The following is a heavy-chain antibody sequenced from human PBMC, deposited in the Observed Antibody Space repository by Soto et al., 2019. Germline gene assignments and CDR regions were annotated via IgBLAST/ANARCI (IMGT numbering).Heavy chain of an antibody. CDR3: AEDQGTGGMDV. CDR1: GFAFSRYA. J-gene: IGHJ6*02. V-gene: IGHV3-30*04. CDR2: ISYDGSNK. Sequence: GGSLRLSCAASGFAFSRYAMHWVRQAPGKGLEWVAVISYDGSNKYYADSVKGRFTISRDNSKNTLYLQMNSLRAEDTAVYYCAEDQGTGGMDVWGQGTTVTVSS.